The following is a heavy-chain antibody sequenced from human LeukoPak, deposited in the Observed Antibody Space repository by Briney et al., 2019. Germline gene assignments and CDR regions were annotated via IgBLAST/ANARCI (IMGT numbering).Heavy chain of an antibody. J-gene: IGHJ1*01. CDR1: GGSISSSSYY. D-gene: IGHD2-21*02. CDR2: IYYSASS. Sequence: SETLSLTCTGSGGSISSSSYYWGWIRQPPGKGLEWIGSIYYSASSYYNPSLKSRVTISVDTSKNQFSLNLNSVTAADTAVYYCARHGVIRVTAILSFQHWGQGTLLTVSS. V-gene: IGHV4-39*01. CDR3: ARHGVIRVTAILSFQH.